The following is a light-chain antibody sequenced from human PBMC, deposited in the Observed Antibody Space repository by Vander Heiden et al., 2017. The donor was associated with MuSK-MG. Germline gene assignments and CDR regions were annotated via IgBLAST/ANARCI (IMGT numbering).Light chain of an antibody. CDR3: ATWDIRRREVV. CDR2: SNS. CDR1: TSNLGTQY. V-gene: IGLV1-47*02. Sequence: QSVLTHPTSASGTPGQRVTISCSGNTSNLGTQYVFWYQQFPGTAPSLLIYSNSLRPSGVSDRCSGSKSDTSAALVSSGLRAEDEATYFCATWDIRRREVVFGGGTKLTVL. J-gene: IGLJ2*01.